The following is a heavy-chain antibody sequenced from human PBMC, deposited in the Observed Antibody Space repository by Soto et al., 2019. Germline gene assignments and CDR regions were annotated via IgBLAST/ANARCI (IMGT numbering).Heavy chain of an antibody. J-gene: IGHJ6*02. Sequence: QSLTCTVSGGSVSSGSYYWSWIRQPPGKGLEWIGYIYYSGSTNYNPSLKSRVTISVDTSKNQFSLKLGSVTAADTAVYYCASGLRTGTSYYYYYYGMDVWGQGTTVTVSS. V-gene: IGHV4-61*01. CDR1: GGSVSSGSYY. CDR2: IYYSGST. CDR3: ASGLRTGTSYYYYYYGMDV. D-gene: IGHD1-7*01.